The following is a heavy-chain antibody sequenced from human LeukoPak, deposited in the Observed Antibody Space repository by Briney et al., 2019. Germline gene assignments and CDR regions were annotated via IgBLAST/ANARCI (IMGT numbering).Heavy chain of an antibody. Sequence: SETLSLTCTVSGGSISSSSYYWGWIRQPPGKGLEWIGSIYYSGSTYYHPSLKSRVTIYVDTSKNQFSLNLNSVTAADTAVYYCARRNRGVGTSPDYWGQGTLVTVSS. CDR3: ARRNRGVGTSPDY. J-gene: IGHJ4*02. D-gene: IGHD1-1*01. CDR1: GGSISSSSYY. CDR2: IYYSGST. V-gene: IGHV4-39*01.